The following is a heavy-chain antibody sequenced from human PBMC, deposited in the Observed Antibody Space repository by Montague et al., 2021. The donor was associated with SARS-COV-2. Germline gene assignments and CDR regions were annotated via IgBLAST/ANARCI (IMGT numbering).Heavy chain of an antibody. D-gene: IGHD4-17*01. J-gene: IGHJ6*02. V-gene: IGHV4-61*02. Sequence: TLSLTCTVSGGSSRSGSYYWSWIRQPAGKGLEWIGRIYSSGSTNYNPSLKSRVTMSVDTSKNQFSLEVSSVTAADTAVYYCARDYGDYSYYYGLDVWGQGTTVTVSS. CDR3: ARDYGDYSYYYGLDV. CDR1: GGSSRSGSYY. CDR2: IYSSGST.